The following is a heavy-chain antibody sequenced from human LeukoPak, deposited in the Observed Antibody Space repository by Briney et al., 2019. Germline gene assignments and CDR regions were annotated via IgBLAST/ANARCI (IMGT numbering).Heavy chain of an antibody. CDR1: GFTFSSFA. Sequence: GGSLRLSCAASGFTFSSFAMSWVRQTPGKGLEGVSTISHDGGSTYFADSVKGRFTISRDNSKSTLYLQMNSLRAEDTALHFCAEDFSSGLFDYWGQGTLVAVSS. CDR3: AEDFSSGLFDY. CDR2: ISHDGGST. D-gene: IGHD6-19*01. V-gene: IGHV3-23*01. J-gene: IGHJ4*02.